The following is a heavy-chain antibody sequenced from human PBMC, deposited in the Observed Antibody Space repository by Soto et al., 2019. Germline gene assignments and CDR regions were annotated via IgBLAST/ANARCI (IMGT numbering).Heavy chain of an antibody. J-gene: IGHJ3*02. CDR1: GFTFSSYA. Sequence: GGSLRLSCSASGFTFSSYAMHWVRQAPGKGLEYVSAISSNGGSTYYADSVKGRFTISRDNSKNTMYLQMSSLRAEDTAVYYCVKETYSSSWYPDAFDIWGQGTMVTVSS. D-gene: IGHD6-13*01. CDR3: VKETYSSSWYPDAFDI. V-gene: IGHV3-64D*08. CDR2: ISSNGGST.